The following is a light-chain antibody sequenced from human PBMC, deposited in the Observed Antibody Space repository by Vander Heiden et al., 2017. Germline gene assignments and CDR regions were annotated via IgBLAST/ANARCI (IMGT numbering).Light chain of an antibody. CDR3: QQSYGTPLT. V-gene: IGKV1-39*01. CDR2: AAS. Sequence: DIQMTQSPSSLSASVGDRVTITCRARQSISTFLNWYQQKPGKAPKLLIYAASRLPSGVPSRISGSGSGTDFTLAINSLQPEDFATYYCQQSYGTPLTFGQGTKLEI. J-gene: IGKJ2*01. CDR1: QSISTF.